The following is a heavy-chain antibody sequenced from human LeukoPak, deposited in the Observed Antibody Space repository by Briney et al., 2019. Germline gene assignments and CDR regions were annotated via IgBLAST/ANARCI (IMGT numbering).Heavy chain of an antibody. CDR2: ISYDGSNE. D-gene: IGHD1-26*01. CDR3: ARDKQVVVGATTAYDY. CDR1: GFTFSSYV. V-gene: IGHV3-30*04. Sequence: GGSLRLSCAASGFTFSSYVMHWVRQAPGKGLEWVAIISYDGSNEYYADSVKGRFTISRDNSKNTLYLQMNSLRAEDTAVYYCARDKQVVVGATTAYDYWGQGTLVTVSS. J-gene: IGHJ4*02.